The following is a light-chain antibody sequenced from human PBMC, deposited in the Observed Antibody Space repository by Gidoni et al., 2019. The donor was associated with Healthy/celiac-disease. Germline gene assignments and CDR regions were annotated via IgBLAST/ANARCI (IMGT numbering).Light chain of an antibody. CDR1: QSVSSN. CDR3: QQYNNWPPIFT. CDR2: GAS. V-gene: IGKV3-15*01. J-gene: IGKJ3*01. Sequence: EIVMTQSPATLSVSPGERATLSCRASQSVSSNLAWYQQKPGQAPRLLIYGASTRATGIPARFSGSGSGTEFTLTISSLQSEDFAVYYCQQYNNWPPIFTFXPXTKVXIK.